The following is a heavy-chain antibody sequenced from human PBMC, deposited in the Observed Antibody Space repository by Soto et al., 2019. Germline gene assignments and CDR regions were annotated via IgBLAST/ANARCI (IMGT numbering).Heavy chain of an antibody. CDR1: GGSFSGYY. D-gene: IGHD6-6*01. V-gene: IGHV4-34*01. Sequence: QVQLQQWGAGLLKPSETLSLTCAVYGGSFSGYYWSWIRQPPGKGLEWIGEINHSGSTNYNPSLKIRVTISVDTSKNQFSLKLSSVTAADTAVYYCARGRIAARRNWFDPWGQGTLVTVSS. J-gene: IGHJ5*02. CDR3: ARGRIAARRNWFDP. CDR2: INHSGST.